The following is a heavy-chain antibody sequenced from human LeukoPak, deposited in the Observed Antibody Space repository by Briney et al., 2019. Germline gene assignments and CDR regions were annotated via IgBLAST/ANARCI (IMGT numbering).Heavy chain of an antibody. CDR2: IYYSGST. CDR3: ARVSGTTVTSYYFDY. J-gene: IGHJ4*02. Sequence: SETLSLTCSVSGGSISSSSYFWGWIRQPPGKGLEWIGNIYYSGSTYYNPSLKSRVTISVDTSKNQFSLKLSSVTAADTAVYYCARVSGTTVTSYYFDYWGQGTLVTVSS. V-gene: IGHV4-39*07. D-gene: IGHD4-11*01. CDR1: GGSISSSSYF.